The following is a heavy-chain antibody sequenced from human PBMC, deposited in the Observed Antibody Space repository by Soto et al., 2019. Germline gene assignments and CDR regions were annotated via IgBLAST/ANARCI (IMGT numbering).Heavy chain of an antibody. Sequence: RVPAVNISYKGSGYSFTSRWRSWVLQMPGKGLEWMGRIDPSDSYPNYNPSFQGHVTLSADKSISTAYLQWSSLKASDTAMYYCARPIVVAGTYYYGMDVWGQGTTVTVS. V-gene: IGHV5-10-1*01. CDR2: IDPSDSYP. CDR3: ARPIVVAGTYYYGMDV. CDR1: GYSFTSRW. J-gene: IGHJ6*02. D-gene: IGHD6-19*01.